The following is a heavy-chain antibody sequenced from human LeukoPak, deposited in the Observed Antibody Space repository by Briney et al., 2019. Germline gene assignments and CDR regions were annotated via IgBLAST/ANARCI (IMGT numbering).Heavy chain of an antibody. CDR2: IYYTGST. V-gene: IGHV4-59*02. CDR1: GGSVSSHY. D-gene: IGHD1-26*01. Sequence: PSDTLSLTCTVSGGSVSSHYWSWIRQPPGKGLEWMGDIYYTGSTNHNPYLKSRVTMSVDTSENQFSLRLSSVTAADTAVYYCARDSIEGNYYQLYAFDLWGQGTMVTVSS. CDR3: ARDSIEGNYYQLYAFDL. J-gene: IGHJ3*01.